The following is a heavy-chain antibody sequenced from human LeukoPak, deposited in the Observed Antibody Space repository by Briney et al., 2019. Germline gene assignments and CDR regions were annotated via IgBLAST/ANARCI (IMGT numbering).Heavy chain of an antibody. V-gene: IGHV4-30-4*01. CDR3: ARDRYGGNRNWLDP. J-gene: IGHJ5*02. CDR1: GGSISSGDYY. Sequence: PSETLSLTCTVSGGSISSGDYYWSWIRQPPGKGLEWIVYIYYSGSTYYNPSLKSRVTISVYTSKNPFSLKLSSVTAADTAVYYCARDRYGGNRNWLDPWGQGTLVTVSS. CDR2: IYYSGST. D-gene: IGHD4-23*01.